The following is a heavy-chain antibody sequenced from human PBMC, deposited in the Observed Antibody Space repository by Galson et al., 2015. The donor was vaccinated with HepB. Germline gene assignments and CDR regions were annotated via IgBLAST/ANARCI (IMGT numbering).Heavy chain of an antibody. D-gene: IGHD3-10*01. CDR2: IHSGHVT. V-gene: IGHV3-53*01. Sequence: SLRLSCATSEFIVSGDDMNWVRQPPGKGLEWVSVIHSGHVTFYADSVKGRFAISRDTSKNIFYLQMNSLRAEDTAIYYCARGRGPLGRYSFDNWGPGTLVTVSS. CDR3: ARGRGPLGRYSFDN. CDR1: EFIVSGDD. J-gene: IGHJ4*02.